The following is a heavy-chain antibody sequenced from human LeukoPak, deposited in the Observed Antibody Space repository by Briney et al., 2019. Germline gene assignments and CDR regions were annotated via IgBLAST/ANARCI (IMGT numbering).Heavy chain of an antibody. V-gene: IGHV4-4*07. Sequence: SETLSLTCTVSGGSISSYYWSWIRQPAGKGLEWIGRIYTSRSTNYNPSLKSRVTMSVDTSKNQFSLKLSSVTAADTAVYYCARDRFWYSDKGGDNEGFDYWGQGTLVTVSS. D-gene: IGHD3-3*01. CDR1: GGSISSYY. CDR3: ARDRFWYSDKGGDNEGFDY. J-gene: IGHJ4*02. CDR2: IYTSRST.